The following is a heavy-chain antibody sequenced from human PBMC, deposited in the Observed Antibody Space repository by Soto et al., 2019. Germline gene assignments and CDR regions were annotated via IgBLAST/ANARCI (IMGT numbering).Heavy chain of an antibody. CDR1: GGTFSSYA. D-gene: IGHD6-19*01. CDR3: ARDRRQGIAVAGADSYYYGMDV. J-gene: IGHJ6*02. Sequence: SVKVSCKASGGTFSSYAISWVRQAPGQGLEWMGGIIPIFGTANYAQKFQGRVTITADESTSTAYMELSSLRSEDTAVYYCARDRRQGIAVAGADSYYYGMDVWGQ. V-gene: IGHV1-69*13. CDR2: IIPIFGTA.